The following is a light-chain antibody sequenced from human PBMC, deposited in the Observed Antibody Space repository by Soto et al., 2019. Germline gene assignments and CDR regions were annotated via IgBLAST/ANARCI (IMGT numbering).Light chain of an antibody. CDR1: SSDVGGYNY. CDR2: DVS. CDR3: SSYTNSSPLVV. V-gene: IGLV2-14*01. J-gene: IGLJ2*01. Sequence: QSVLTQPASVSGSPGQSITISCTGTSSDVGGYNYVSWYQQHPGKAPKLMLYDVSNRPSGVSNRFSGSKSGNTASLTISGLQAEDEADYYCSSYTNSSPLVVFGGGTKLTVL.